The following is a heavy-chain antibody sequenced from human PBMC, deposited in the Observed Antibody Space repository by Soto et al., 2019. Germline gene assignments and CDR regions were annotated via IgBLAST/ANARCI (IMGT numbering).Heavy chain of an antibody. CDR3: AREFYGSDYGMDV. D-gene: IGHD3-10*01. Sequence: GASVKVSCKASGGTFSSYAISWVRQAPGQGLEWMGWMNPNSGNTGYAQKFQGRVTMTRNTSISTAYMELSSLRSEDTAVYYCAREFYGSDYGMDVWGQGTTVTVSS. CDR1: GGTFSSYA. CDR2: MNPNSGNT. J-gene: IGHJ6*02. V-gene: IGHV1-8*02.